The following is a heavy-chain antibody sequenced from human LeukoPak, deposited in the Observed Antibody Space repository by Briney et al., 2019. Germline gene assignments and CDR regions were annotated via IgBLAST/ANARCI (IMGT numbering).Heavy chain of an antibody. V-gene: IGHV3-66*01. D-gene: IGHD6-13*01. J-gene: IGHJ4*02. Sequence: GGSLRLSCAASGFTVSENYMSWIRQAPGKGLEWVSLIYTGGTTYYADSVQDRSTISRDTSKNIVYLQMNSLSAEDTAVYYCAGADASTWHGAKYWGQGTLVTVSS. CDR1: GFTVSENY. CDR2: IYTGGTT. CDR3: AGADASTWHGAKY.